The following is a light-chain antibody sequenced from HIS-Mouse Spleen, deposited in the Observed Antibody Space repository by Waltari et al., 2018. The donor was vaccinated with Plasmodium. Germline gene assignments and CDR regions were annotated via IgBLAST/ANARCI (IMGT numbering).Light chain of an antibody. Sequence: SYELTQPPSVSVSPGQTASIPCSVDNLGDNYACWSQQKPGQSPVLVIYQDSKRPSGIPERFSGSNSGNTATLTISGTQAMDEADYYCQAWDSSTVVFGGGTKLTVL. CDR3: QAWDSSTVV. J-gene: IGLJ2*01. CDR2: QDS. CDR1: NLGDNY. V-gene: IGLV3-1*01.